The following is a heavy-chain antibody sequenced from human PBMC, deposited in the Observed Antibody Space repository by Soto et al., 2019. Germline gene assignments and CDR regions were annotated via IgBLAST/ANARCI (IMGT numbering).Heavy chain of an antibody. CDR1: GFTFTKAW. J-gene: IGHJ6*02. Sequence: GGSLRLSCAASGFTFTKAWMTWVRQTPGKGLEWVGRIKSRADGGATDYAASVNDRFIISRDNSEYTLYLQMNSRRAEDTAVYYCATTHGGHMTTVTKYYYYGMDVWGQGTTVTVSS. CDR2: IKSRADGGAT. CDR3: ATTHGGHMTTVTKYYYYGMDV. V-gene: IGHV3-15*01. D-gene: IGHD4-17*01.